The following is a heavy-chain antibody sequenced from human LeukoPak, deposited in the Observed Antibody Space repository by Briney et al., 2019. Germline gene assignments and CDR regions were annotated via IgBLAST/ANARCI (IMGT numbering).Heavy chain of an antibody. V-gene: IGHV4-59*08. J-gene: IGHJ4*02. CDR3: ARSGYYYDSLDY. CDR1: GGSISSYY. D-gene: IGHD3-22*01. Sequence: SETLSLTCTVSGGSISSYYWSWIRQPPGKGLEWIGYIYYSGSTNCNPSLKSRVTISVDTSKNQFSLKLSSVTAADTAVYYCARSGYYYDSLDYWGQGTLVTVSS. CDR2: IYYSGST.